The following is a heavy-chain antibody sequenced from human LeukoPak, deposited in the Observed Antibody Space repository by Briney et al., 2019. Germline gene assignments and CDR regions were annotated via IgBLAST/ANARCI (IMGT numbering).Heavy chain of an antibody. J-gene: IGHJ4*02. Sequence: SQALSLTCAVSGGSISSGGYSWSWIRQPPGKGLEWIGYMYHSGSTYYNPSLKSRVTISVDRSKNQFSLKLSSVTAADTAVYYCASSIVVVPAAISGRVDYWGQGTLVTVSS. CDR1: GGSISSGGYS. D-gene: IGHD2-2*02. CDR3: ASSIVVVPAAISGRVDY. V-gene: IGHV4-30-2*01. CDR2: MYHSGST.